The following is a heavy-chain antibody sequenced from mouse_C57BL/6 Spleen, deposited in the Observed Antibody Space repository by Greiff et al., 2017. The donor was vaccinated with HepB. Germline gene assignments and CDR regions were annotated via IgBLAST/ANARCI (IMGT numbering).Heavy chain of an antibody. CDR1: GYSITSDY. J-gene: IGHJ2*01. D-gene: IGHD2-14*01. CDR2: ISYSGST. Sequence: VQLQQSGPGLAKPSQTLSLTCSVTGYSITSDYRNWIRKFPGNKLEYMGYISYSGSTYYNPSLKSRISITRDTSKNQYYLQLNSVTTEDTATYYCARYIGRGGEYFDYWGQGTTLTVSS. CDR3: ARYIGRGGEYFDY. V-gene: IGHV3-8*01.